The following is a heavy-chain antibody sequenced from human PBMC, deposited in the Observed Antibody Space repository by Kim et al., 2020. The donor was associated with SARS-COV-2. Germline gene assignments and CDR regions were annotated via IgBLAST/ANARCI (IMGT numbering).Heavy chain of an antibody. CDR1: GFTFSNYA. J-gene: IGHJ3*02. Sequence: GGSLRLSCAASGFTFSNYAMSWVRQAPGKGLECVSVIYSGGDSTFYADSVKGWFTISRDNSKNTLSLQMNSLRAEDTAVYYCAKDHEQHTDALDIWGQGT. CDR2: IYSGGDST. V-gene: IGHV3-23*03. D-gene: IGHD6-13*01. CDR3: AKDHEQHTDALDI.